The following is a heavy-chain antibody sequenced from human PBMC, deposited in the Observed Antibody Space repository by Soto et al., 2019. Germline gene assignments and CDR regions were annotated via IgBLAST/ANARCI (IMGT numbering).Heavy chain of an antibody. CDR3: AKDHQISEEGATDY. J-gene: IGHJ4*02. CDR2: ISYDGSNK. V-gene: IGHV3-30*18. CDR1: GFTFSSYG. Sequence: QVQLVESGGGVVQPGRSLRLSCAASGFTFSSYGMHWVRQAPGKGLEWVAVISYDGSNKYYADSVKGRFTISRDNSNNTLYLQMNSLRAEDTAVYYCAKDHQISEEGATDYWGQGTLVTVSS. D-gene: IGHD1-26*01.